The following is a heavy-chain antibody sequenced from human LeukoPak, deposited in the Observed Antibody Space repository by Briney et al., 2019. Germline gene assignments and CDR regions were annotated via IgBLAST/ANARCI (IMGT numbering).Heavy chain of an antibody. V-gene: IGHV3-48*03. J-gene: IGHJ4*02. CDR3: ASTRSTSDWYTRGFEY. Sequence: RGCLRLSCADSLFSFSSYEMNSVRQAPGKGLEWISYISSSGSITFYADSEKGRFTISRDNARNSLYLQMNSLRAEDSAVYYCASTRSTSDWYTRGFEYWGQGTLVTVSS. CDR1: LFSFSSYE. D-gene: IGHD6-19*01. CDR2: ISSSGSIT.